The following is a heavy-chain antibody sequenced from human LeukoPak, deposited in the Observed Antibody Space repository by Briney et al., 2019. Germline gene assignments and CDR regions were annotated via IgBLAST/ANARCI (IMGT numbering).Heavy chain of an antibody. J-gene: IGHJ4*02. Sequence: ASVKVPCKASGYTFTSYGISWVRQAPGQGLEWMGWISAYNGNTNYAQKLQGRVTMTTDTSTSTAYMELRSLRSDDTAVYYCARLAVADKRGGYYFDYWGQGTLVTVSS. CDR3: ARLAVADKRGGYYFDY. D-gene: IGHD6-19*01. CDR1: GYTFTSYG. CDR2: ISAYNGNT. V-gene: IGHV1-18*01.